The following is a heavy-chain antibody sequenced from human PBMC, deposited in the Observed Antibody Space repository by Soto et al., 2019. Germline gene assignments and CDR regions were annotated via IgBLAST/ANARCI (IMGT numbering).Heavy chain of an antibody. V-gene: IGHV4-59*08. Sequence: QVQLQESGPGLVKPSETLSLTCTVSGGSISSYYWSWIRQPPGKGLEWIGYIYYSGSTNYNPSLNTRVTISVDTSPNQSSLKPSSVTAADTAVYYCARRYGGTFDYWGQGTLVTVSS. D-gene: IGHD2-15*01. CDR1: GGSISSYY. CDR2: IYYSGST. CDR3: ARRYGGTFDY. J-gene: IGHJ4*02.